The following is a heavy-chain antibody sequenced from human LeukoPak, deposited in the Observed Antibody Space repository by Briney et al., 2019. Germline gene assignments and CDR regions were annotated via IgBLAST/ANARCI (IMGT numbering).Heavy chain of an antibody. CDR1: GFTFSSYA. Sequence: GGSLRLSCAASGFTFSSYALSWVRLAPGKGLDWVSGINGSGGDKYHADSVKGRFTISRDNSRNTVYLHMNGLRAEDTAVYFCAKMAXPERRHYFXXWGQGTLV. D-gene: IGHD1-1*01. CDR3: AKMAXPERRHYFXX. CDR2: INGSGGDK. V-gene: IGHV3-23*01. J-gene: IGHJ4*02.